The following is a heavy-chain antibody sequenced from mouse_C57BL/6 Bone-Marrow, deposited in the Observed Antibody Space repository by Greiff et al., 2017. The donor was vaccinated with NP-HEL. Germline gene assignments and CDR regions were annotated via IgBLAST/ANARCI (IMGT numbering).Heavy chain of an antibody. D-gene: IGHD2-3*01. V-gene: IGHV3-5*01. CDR3: ARVYDGYYLDY. CDR2: IYYSGTI. Sequence: DVMLVESGPGLVKPSQTVFLTCTVTGISITTGNYRWSWIRQFPGNKLEWIGYIYYSGTITYNPSLTSRTTITRDTPKNQFFLEMNSLTAEDTATYYCARVYDGYYLDYWGQGTTLTVSS. J-gene: IGHJ2*01. CDR1: GISITTGNYR.